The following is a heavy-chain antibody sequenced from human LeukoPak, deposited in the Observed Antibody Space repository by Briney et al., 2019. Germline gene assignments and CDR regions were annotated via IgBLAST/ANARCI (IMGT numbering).Heavy chain of an antibody. V-gene: IGHV3-43*01. D-gene: IGHD5-24*01. Sequence: PGGSLRLSCTASGFKFADAPMHWVRQSPGKGLEWIALITWDSTNTYYADSVKGRFTISRDDSRNTLDLQMNSLRSDDTALYYCAKDVSFRRGHNFDASDIWGLGTLVTVSS. CDR1: GFKFADAP. CDR3: AKDVSFRRGHNFDASDI. J-gene: IGHJ3*02. CDR2: ITWDSTNT.